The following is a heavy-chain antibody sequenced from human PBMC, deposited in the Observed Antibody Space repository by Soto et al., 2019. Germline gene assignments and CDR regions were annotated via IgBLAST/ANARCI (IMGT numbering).Heavy chain of an antibody. Sequence: ASVKVSCKASGYTFTSYAMHWVRQAPGQRLEWMGWINAGNDNTKYSQKFQGRVTITRDTSTSTAYMELSSLRSEVTAGYYCVIGVGSRFFSAYYYYIWGIYPKPSYAFDIWGQGTMGTVS. J-gene: IGHJ3*02. CDR2: INAGNDNT. CDR3: VIGVGSRFFSAYYYYIWGIYPKPSYAFDI. V-gene: IGHV1-3*01. CDR1: GYTFTSYA. D-gene: IGHD3-16*02.